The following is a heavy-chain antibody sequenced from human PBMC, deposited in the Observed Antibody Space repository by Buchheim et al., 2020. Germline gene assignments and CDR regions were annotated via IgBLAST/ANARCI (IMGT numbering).Heavy chain of an antibody. CDR1: GGSISSYY. D-gene: IGHD3-10*01. CDR3: ARWGTLLWFGEGNWFDP. Sequence: QVQLQESGPGLVKPSETLSLTCTVSGGSISSYYWSWIRQPPGKGLEWIGYIYYSGITNYNPSLKSRVTISVDTSKNQFSLKLSSVTAADTAVYYCARWGTLLWFGEGNWFDPWGQGTL. V-gene: IGHV4-59*08. J-gene: IGHJ5*02. CDR2: IYYSGIT.